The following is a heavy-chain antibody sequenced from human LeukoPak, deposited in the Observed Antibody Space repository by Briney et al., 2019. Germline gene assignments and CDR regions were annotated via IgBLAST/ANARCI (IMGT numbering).Heavy chain of an antibody. D-gene: IGHD3-22*01. V-gene: IGHV4-34*01. J-gene: IGHJ4*02. CDR2: INHSGST. Sequence: PSETLSLTCAVYGGSFSGYYWSWIRQPPGKGLGWIGEINHSGSTNYNPSLKSRVTISVDTSKNQFSLKLSSVTAADTAVYYCARGSLLYYYDSSGYSDYWGQGTLVTVSS. CDR1: GGSFSGYY. CDR3: ARGSLLYYYDSSGYSDY.